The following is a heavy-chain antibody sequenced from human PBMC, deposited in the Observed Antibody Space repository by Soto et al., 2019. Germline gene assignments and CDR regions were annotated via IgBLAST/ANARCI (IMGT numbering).Heavy chain of an antibody. D-gene: IGHD2-2*01. Sequence: ASVKVSCKASGYTFTGYYMHWVRQAPGQGLEWMGWINPNSGGTNYAQKFQGRVTMPRDTSISTAYMELSRLRSDDTAVYYCARDRYCSSTSCSGWSGMDVWGQGTTVSVSS. CDR3: ARDRYCSSTSCSGWSGMDV. CDR2: INPNSGGT. J-gene: IGHJ6*02. CDR1: GYTFTGYY. V-gene: IGHV1-2*02.